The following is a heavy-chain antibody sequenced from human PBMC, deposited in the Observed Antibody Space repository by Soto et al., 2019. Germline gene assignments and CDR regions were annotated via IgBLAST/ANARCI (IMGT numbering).Heavy chain of an antibody. Sequence: GGSLRLSCVASGFSFDNYGMAWVRQAPGKGLSWVSSISGSGEITYYADSVKGRFTISRDNSKNTLYLEVNNLRAEDTALYYCAKDRSYGGPHNWFDSWGQGVLVTVSS. CDR2: ISGSGEIT. V-gene: IGHV3-23*01. CDR1: GFSFDNYG. J-gene: IGHJ5*01. CDR3: AKDRSYGGPHNWFDS. D-gene: IGHD3-16*01.